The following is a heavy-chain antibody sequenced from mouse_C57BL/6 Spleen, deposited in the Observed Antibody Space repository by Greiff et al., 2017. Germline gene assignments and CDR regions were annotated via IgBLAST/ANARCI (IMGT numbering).Heavy chain of an antibody. Sequence: QVQLKQPGAELVKPGASVKLSCKASGYTFTSYWMHWVKQRPGQGLEWIGMIHPNSGSTNYNEKFKSKATLTVDKSSSTAYMQLSSLTSEDSAVYYCAKGYGSSYWFAYWGQGTLVTVSA. D-gene: IGHD1-1*01. J-gene: IGHJ3*01. CDR2: IHPNSGST. CDR1: GYTFTSYW. V-gene: IGHV1-64*01. CDR3: AKGYGSSYWFAY.